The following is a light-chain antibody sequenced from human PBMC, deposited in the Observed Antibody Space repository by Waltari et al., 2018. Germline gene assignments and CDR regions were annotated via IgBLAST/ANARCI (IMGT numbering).Light chain of an antibody. V-gene: IGKV1-9*01. J-gene: IGKJ2*02. CDR1: PGIISY. Sequence: DIQLTQSPSFLSASVGDRVTITCRASPGIISYFSWYQQKPGKAPKVLIYGASTLQRGVPARFSGSGSGTEFALTISSLQPEDFATYYCQQLKSYPRTFGQGTKLEIK. CDR3: QQLKSYPRT. CDR2: GAS.